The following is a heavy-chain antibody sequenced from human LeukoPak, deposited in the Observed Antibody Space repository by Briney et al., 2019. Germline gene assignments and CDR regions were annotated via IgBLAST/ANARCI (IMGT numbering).Heavy chain of an antibody. CDR2: ISGSGGST. CDR3: AKDPDGQFSAFDI. V-gene: IGHV3-23*01. Sequence: GGSLRLSCAASGFTFSSYAMSWVRQAPGKGLEWVSAISGSGGSTYYADSAKGRFTISRDNSKNTLYLQMNSLRAEDTAVYYCAKDPDGQFSAFDIWGQGTMVTVSS. J-gene: IGHJ3*02. D-gene: IGHD6-19*01. CDR1: GFTFSSYA.